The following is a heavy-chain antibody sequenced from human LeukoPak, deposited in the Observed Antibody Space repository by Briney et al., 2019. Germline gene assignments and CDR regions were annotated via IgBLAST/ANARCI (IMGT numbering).Heavy chain of an antibody. V-gene: IGHV3-66*01. CDR2: MYSGGST. CDR1: GLTVSSNY. CDR3: AREWPVGPAVNKGSSWFDP. Sequence: GGSLRLSCAASGLTVSSNYMSWVRQAPGKGLEWVSVMYSGGSTYYADSVKGRFTISRDNSKNTLYLQMNSLRAEDTAVYYCAREWPVGPAVNKGSSWFDPWGQGTLVTVSS. J-gene: IGHJ5*02. D-gene: IGHD2-2*01.